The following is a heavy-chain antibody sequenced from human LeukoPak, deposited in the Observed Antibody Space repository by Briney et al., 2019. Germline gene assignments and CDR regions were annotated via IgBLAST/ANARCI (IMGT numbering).Heavy chain of an antibody. CDR2: INHCGST. CDR1: GGSFSGYY. D-gene: IGHD2-2*01. J-gene: IGHJ5*02. CDR3: AIHNVVVPAAKKKNWFDL. V-gene: IGHV4-34*01. Sequence: PSETLSLTCAVYGGSFSGYYWSWIRQPPGKGLEWIGEINHCGSTNYNPSLKSRVTISVDTSKNQFSLKLSSVTAADTAVYYCAIHNVVVPAAKKKNWFDLWGQGTLVTVSS.